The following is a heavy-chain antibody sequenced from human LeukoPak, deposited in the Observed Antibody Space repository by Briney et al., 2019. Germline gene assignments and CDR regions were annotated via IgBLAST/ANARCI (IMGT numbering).Heavy chain of an antibody. V-gene: IGHV3-13*01. CDR2: IGTAGDT. CDR3: AKDGATVMFDY. J-gene: IGHJ4*02. CDR1: GFTFSSYD. Sequence: PGGSLRLSCAASGFTFSSYDMHWVRQATGKGLEWVSAIGTAGDTYYADSVKGRFTISRDNSKNTLYLQMNSLRAEDTAVYYCAKDGATVMFDYWGQGTLVTVSS. D-gene: IGHD4-17*01.